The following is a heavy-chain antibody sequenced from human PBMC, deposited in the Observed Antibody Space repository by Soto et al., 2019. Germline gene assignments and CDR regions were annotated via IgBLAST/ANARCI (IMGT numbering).Heavy chain of an antibody. J-gene: IGHJ4*02. CDR3: SGLPY. D-gene: IGHD6-19*01. Sequence: EVQLVESGGGLVQPGGSLRLSCAASGFTFSNYWMHWVRQAPGKGLVWVSRINSDGTTINYADSVKGRFTISRDNAKNTLYLKMNSLRAEDTGVYYCSGLPYWGQGTLVTVSS. V-gene: IGHV3-74*01. CDR1: GFTFSNYW. CDR2: INSDGTTI.